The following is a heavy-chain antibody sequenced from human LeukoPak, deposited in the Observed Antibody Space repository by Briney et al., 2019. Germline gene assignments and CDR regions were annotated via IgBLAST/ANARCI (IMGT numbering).Heavy chain of an antibody. J-gene: IGHJ5*02. CDR2: VNWNGGII. CDR3: AKGPVWFGPNWFDP. V-gene: IGHV3-9*01. Sequence: PGGSLRLSCRASGFTFENDAMHWVRQAPGRGLEWVSGVNWNGGIIAYADSVQGRFTISRDNAKNSLYLQMNSLRAEDTAVYYCAKGPVWFGPNWFDPWGQGTLVTVSS. D-gene: IGHD3-10*01. CDR1: GFTFENDA.